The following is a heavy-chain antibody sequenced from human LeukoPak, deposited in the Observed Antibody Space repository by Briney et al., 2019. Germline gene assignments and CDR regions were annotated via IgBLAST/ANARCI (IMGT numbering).Heavy chain of an antibody. J-gene: IGHJ4*02. Sequence: GGSLRLSCAASGFTFSSYAMSWVRQAPGKGLEWVSAISGSGGSTYYADSVKGRFTISRDNSKNTLYLQMNGLRVEDTAVYYCAKDMQTWPRFPDYWGQGTLVTVSS. CDR1: GFTFSSYA. CDR2: ISGSGGST. CDR3: AKDMQTWPRFPDY. V-gene: IGHV3-23*01. D-gene: IGHD5-12*01.